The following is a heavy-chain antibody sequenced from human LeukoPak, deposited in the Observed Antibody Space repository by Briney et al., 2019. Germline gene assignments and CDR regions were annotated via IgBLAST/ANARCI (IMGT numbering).Heavy chain of an antibody. J-gene: IGHJ6*02. CDR2: ISSSGSTI. D-gene: IGHD6-19*01. CDR1: VFTFSDYY. CDR3: ARSGVLAVAGPQYYYGMDV. V-gene: IGHV3-11*04. Sequence: GGSLRLSCAASVFTFSDYYMSWIRQAPGKGLEWVSYISSSGSTIYYADSVKGRFTISRDNAKNSLYLQMNSLRAEDTAVYYCARSGVLAVAGPQYYYGMDVWGQGTTVTVSS.